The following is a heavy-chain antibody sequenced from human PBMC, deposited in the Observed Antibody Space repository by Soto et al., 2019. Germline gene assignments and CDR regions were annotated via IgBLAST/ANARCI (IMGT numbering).Heavy chain of an antibody. V-gene: IGHV1-8*01. CDR2: MNPNSGNT. J-gene: IGHJ6*03. Sequence: ASVKVSCKASGYTFTRYDINCVRQATGQGLEWMGWMNPNSGNTGYAQKFQGRVTMTRNTSISTAYMELSSLRSEDTAVYYCARGVNYYYYMDVWGKGTTVTVSS. CDR1: GYTFTRYD. CDR3: ARGVNYYYYMDV.